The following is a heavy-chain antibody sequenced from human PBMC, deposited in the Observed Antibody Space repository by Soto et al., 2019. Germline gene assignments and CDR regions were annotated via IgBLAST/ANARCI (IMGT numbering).Heavy chain of an antibody. CDR2: IYYSGST. J-gene: IGHJ4*02. CDR3: ARGGGAYTIFGVDSYYFDY. CDR1: GGSISSGDYY. Sequence: NPSETLSLTCTVSGGSISSGDYYWSWIRQPPGKGLEWIGYIYYSGSTYYNPSLKSRVTTSVDTSKNQCSLKLSSVTAADTAVYYCARGGGAYTIFGVDSYYFDYWGQGTLVTVSS. D-gene: IGHD3-3*01. V-gene: IGHV4-30-4*01.